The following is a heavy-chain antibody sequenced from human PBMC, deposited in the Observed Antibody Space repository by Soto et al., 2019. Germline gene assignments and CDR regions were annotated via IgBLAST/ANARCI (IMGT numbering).Heavy chain of an antibody. D-gene: IGHD3-16*02. CDR1: GFTFSSYA. V-gene: IGHV3-23*01. CDR3: AKDLGYDYVWGSYRYDSNAFDI. CDR2: ISGSGGST. J-gene: IGHJ3*02. Sequence: EVQLLESGGGLVQPGGSLRLSCAASGFTFSSYAMSWVRQAPGKGLEWVSAISGSGGSTYYADSVKGRFTISRDNSKNTLYLQMNSLRAEDTAVYYCAKDLGYDYVWGSYRYDSNAFDIWGQGTMVTVSS.